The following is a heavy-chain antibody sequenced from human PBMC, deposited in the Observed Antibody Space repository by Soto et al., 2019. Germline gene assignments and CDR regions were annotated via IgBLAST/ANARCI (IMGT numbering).Heavy chain of an antibody. Sequence: EVQLLESGGGLVQPGGSLRLSCAASGFTFSNYAMSWVRQAPGKGLEWVSSISHAGGTTYYADSVKGRFTNSRDNSKNTLYLQMNSQRAGDTAVYFRVKNQGSARYFDYWGQGTLVTVSS. CDR1: GFTFSNYA. CDR2: ISHAGGTT. D-gene: IGHD6-19*01. V-gene: IGHV3-23*01. J-gene: IGHJ4*02. CDR3: VKNQGSARYFDY.